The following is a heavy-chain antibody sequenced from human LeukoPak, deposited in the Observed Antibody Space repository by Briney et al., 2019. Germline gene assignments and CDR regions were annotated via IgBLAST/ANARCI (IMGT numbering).Heavy chain of an antibody. CDR1: GFTFSSYS. V-gene: IGHV3-48*01. Sequence: PGGSLRLSCAASGFTFSSYSMNWVRQALGKGLEWVSYISSSSDTLYYADSVKGRFTISRDNAKNTLHLQMNSLRAEDTAVYYCAKKYYYGSGSYNYFDYWGQGTLVTVSS. CDR2: ISSSSDTL. D-gene: IGHD3-10*01. CDR3: AKKYYYGSGSYNYFDY. J-gene: IGHJ4*02.